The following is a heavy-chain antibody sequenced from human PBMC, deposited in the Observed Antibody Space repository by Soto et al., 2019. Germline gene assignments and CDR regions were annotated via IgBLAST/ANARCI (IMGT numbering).Heavy chain of an antibody. CDR2: INPNSGGT. CDR3: ARDNWSGGSCQGGMGV. CDR1: GYTFTGYY. Sequence: SVKVSCKASGYTFTGYYMHWVRQAPGQGLEWMGWINPNSGGTNYAQKFQGWVTMTRDTSISTAYMELSRLRSDDTAVYYCARDNWSGGSCQGGMGVSGQGTTVTVSS. V-gene: IGHV1-2*04. J-gene: IGHJ6*02. D-gene: IGHD2-15*01.